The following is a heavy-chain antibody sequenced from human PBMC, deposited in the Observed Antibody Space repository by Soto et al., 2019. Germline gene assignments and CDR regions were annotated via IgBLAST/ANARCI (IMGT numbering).Heavy chain of an antibody. D-gene: IGHD2-2*01. CDR2: ISYDGSNK. CDR3: AKDEGDIVVVPAAIVDY. J-gene: IGHJ4*02. V-gene: IGHV3-30*18. Sequence: GGSLRLSCAASGFTFSSYGMHWVRQAPGKGLEWVAVISYDGSNKYYADSVKGRFTISRDNSKNTLYLQMNSLRAEDTAVYYCAKDEGDIVVVPAAIVDYWGQGTLVTVSS. CDR1: GFTFSSYG.